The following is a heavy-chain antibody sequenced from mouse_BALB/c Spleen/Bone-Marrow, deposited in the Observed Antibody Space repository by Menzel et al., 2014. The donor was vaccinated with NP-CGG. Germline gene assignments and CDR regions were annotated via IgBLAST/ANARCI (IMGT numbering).Heavy chain of an antibody. CDR2: IRNKANGYTT. Sequence: EVQLVESGGGLVQPGGSLRLSCATSGFTFTDYYMSWVRQPPGKALEWLGFIRNKANGYTTEYSASVKGRFTISRDNSQSILYLQMNTLRAEDSATYYCARVVGNYVRFAYWGQGTLVTVSA. CDR3: ARVVGNYVRFAY. D-gene: IGHD2-1*01. J-gene: IGHJ3*01. CDR1: GFTFTDYY. V-gene: IGHV7-3*02.